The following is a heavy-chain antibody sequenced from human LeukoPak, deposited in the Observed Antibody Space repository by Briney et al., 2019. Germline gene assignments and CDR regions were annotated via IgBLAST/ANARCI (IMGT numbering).Heavy chain of an antibody. CDR2: INHSGST. CDR1: GGSFSGYY. CDR3: ARGTMATTNTPFDY. Sequence: SETLSLTCAVYGGSFSGYYWSWIRQPPGKGLEWIGEINHSGSTNYNPSLKSRVTISVDTSKNQFSLKLSSVTAADTAVYYCARGTMATTNTPFDYWGQGTLGTVSS. D-gene: IGHD5-24*01. J-gene: IGHJ4*02. V-gene: IGHV4-34*01.